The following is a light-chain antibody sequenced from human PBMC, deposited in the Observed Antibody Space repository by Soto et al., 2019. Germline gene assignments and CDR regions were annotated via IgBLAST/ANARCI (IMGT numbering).Light chain of an antibody. Sequence: QSVLTQPPSASGTPGQRVTISCSGSSSNIGTNLVNWYQQLPGTAPKLLIYINDQRPSGVPDRFSGSKSDTSASLAISGLHSEHEADYYCAAWDDSLNGVVFGGGTKLTVL. CDR3: AAWDDSLNGVV. J-gene: IGLJ2*01. V-gene: IGLV1-44*01. CDR2: IND. CDR1: SSNIGTNL.